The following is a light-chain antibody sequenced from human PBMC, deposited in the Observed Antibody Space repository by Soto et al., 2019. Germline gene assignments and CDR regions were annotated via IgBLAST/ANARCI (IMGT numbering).Light chain of an antibody. V-gene: IGKV3-20*01. CDR1: QSVSSSY. CDR3: QQYHNSPLT. J-gene: IGKJ1*01. Sequence: IVLTQSAGTLSLAPGERATFSCRASQSVSSSYIAWYQQNRGQDHRRIIYGASIRATGIPDRFSGSGSGTDFTVTISRLEPEDFALYYCQQYHNSPLTFGQGTKVDSK. CDR2: GAS.